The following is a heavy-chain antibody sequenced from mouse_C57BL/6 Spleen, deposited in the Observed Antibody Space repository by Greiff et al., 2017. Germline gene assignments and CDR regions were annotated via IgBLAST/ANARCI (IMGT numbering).Heavy chain of an antibody. Sequence: QVQLQQSGAELVKPGASVKLSCKASGYTFTSYWMHWVKQRPGRGLEWIGRIDPTSGGTKYNEKFKSKATLTVDTTSSTAYMQLSSLTSEDSAVYYCARSIYYGSSYEWYFDVWGTGTTVTVSS. CDR2: IDPTSGGT. CDR3: ARSIYYGSSYEWYFDV. V-gene: IGHV1-72*01. J-gene: IGHJ1*03. D-gene: IGHD1-1*01. CDR1: GYTFTSYW.